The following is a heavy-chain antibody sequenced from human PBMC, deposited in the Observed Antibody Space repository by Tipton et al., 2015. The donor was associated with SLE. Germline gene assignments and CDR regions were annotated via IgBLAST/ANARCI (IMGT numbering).Heavy chain of an antibody. D-gene: IGHD3-16*01. Sequence: SPRLSCAASGFTFDDYAMHWVRQAPGKGLEWVSGISWNSGSIGYADSVKGRFTISRDNAKNSLYLQMNSLRAEDTALYYCAKALRSGGTFDYWGQGTLVTVSS. CDR1: GFTFDDYA. J-gene: IGHJ4*02. CDR3: AKALRSGGTFDY. CDR2: ISWNSGSI. V-gene: IGHV3-9*01.